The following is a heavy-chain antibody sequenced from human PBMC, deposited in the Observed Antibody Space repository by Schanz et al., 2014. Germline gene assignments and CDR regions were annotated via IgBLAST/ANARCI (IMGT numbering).Heavy chain of an antibody. CDR1: GFTFNDYW. CDR2: VSRDGSET. J-gene: IGHJ6*02. V-gene: IGHV3-74*01. Sequence: EVQLVESGGGLVQPGGSLRLSCAASGFTFNDYWMHWVRQAPGKGLLWVSRVSRDGSETTYVDSVRGRFTISRDTAKNTVFLQMNNLRAEDTAVYYCARGASRDYFAMDVWGQGTTVTVSS. CDR3: ARGASRDYFAMDV.